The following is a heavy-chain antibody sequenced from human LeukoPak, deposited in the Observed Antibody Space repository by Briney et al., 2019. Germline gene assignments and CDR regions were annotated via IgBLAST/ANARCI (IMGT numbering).Heavy chain of an antibody. V-gene: IGHV3-23*01. CDR2: ISGSGGST. CDR1: GFTFSSYA. J-gene: IGHJ4*02. CDR3: ATEGGDIVVVPAAIVGGFDY. Sequence: GGSLRLSCAASGFTFSSYAMSWVRQAPGKGLEWVSAISGSGGSTYYAVSVKGRFTISRDNSKNTLYLQMNSLRAEDTAVYYCATEGGDIVVVPAAIVGGFDYWGQGTLVTVSS. D-gene: IGHD2-2*02.